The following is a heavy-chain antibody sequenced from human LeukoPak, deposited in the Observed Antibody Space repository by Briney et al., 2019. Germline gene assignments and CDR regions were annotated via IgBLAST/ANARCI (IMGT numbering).Heavy chain of an antibody. Sequence: SETLSLTCTVSGYSISSGYYWGWIRQPPGKGLEWIGSIYHSGSTYYNPSLKSRVTISVDTSKNQFSLKLSSVTAADTAVYYCARAAQYCTNGVCYSSYHYYYMDVWGKGTTVTVSS. D-gene: IGHD2-8*01. CDR3: ARAAQYCTNGVCYSSYHYYYMDV. V-gene: IGHV4-38-2*02. J-gene: IGHJ6*03. CDR1: GYSISSGYY. CDR2: IYHSGST.